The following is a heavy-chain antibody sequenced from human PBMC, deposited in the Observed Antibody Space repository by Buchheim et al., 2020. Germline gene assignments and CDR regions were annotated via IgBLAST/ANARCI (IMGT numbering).Heavy chain of an antibody. CDR2: ISYDGSNK. Sequence: VQLVESGGGLVKPGGSLRLSCAASGFTFSSYAMNWVRQAPGKGLEWVAVISYDGSNKYYADPVKGRFTISRDNSKNTLYLQMNSLRAEDTAVYYCARDSTAYYYDSSGYNKWGQGTL. CDR3: ARDSTAYYYDSSGYNK. V-gene: IGHV3-30-3*01. J-gene: IGHJ4*02. D-gene: IGHD3-22*01. CDR1: GFTFSSYA.